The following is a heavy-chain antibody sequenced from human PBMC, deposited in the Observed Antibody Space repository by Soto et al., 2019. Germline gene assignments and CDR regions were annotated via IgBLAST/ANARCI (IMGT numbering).Heavy chain of an antibody. J-gene: IGHJ2*01. CDR3: ARQYYNFWSGSDSGSSYFDF. Sequence: EVQLVQSGAEVKKPGESLKISCQGSGYYFSDYWIGWVRQMPGRGLAWVGIIHPRDSDTTYIPTVQGHVTFSVDTSISTAFLYWNSLKASDTASYYCARQYYNFWSGSDSGSSYFDFWGRGTLVTVSS. V-gene: IGHV5-51*01. CDR1: GYYFSDYW. D-gene: IGHD3-3*01. CDR2: IHPRDSDT.